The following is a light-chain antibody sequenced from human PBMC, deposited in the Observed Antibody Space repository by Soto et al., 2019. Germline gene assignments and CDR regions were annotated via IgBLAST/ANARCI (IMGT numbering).Light chain of an antibody. J-gene: IGKJ5*01. CDR2: GAS. CDR3: QQYGISSRD. Sequence: PRTLTKTSEERATGSCRSCQGVSRSYLAWYQQKPGQAPRLLIYGASSRATGIPDRLSGSGSGTDFTLPISPLEREDFAVYYCQQYGISSRDFGQGTRLEIK. V-gene: IGKV3-20*01. CDR1: QGVSRSY.